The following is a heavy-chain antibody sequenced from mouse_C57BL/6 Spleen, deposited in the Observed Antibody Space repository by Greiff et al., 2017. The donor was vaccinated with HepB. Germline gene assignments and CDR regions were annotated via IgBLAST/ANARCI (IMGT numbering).Heavy chain of an antibody. CDR1: GYAFSSSW. D-gene: IGHD4-1*01. J-gene: IGHJ4*01. CDR3: ARSSANFDYAMDY. CDR2: IYPGDGDT. Sequence: QVQLQQSGPELVKPGASVKISCKASGYAFSSSWMNWVKQRPGKGLEWIGRIYPGDGDTNYNGKFKGKATLTADKSSSTAYMQLSSLTSEDSAVYFCARSSANFDYAMDYWGQGTSVTVSS. V-gene: IGHV1-82*01.